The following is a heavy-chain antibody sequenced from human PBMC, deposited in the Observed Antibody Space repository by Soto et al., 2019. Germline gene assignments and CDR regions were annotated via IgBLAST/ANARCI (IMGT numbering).Heavy chain of an antibody. J-gene: IGHJ4*02. Sequence: ASETLSLTCSVSGVSISSYVWSWIRQAPGRGLEWIGYTYHRGSTNYSPSLRSRVAISLDTSENQFSLKVNSVTAADTAVYYCARIGGYHGSFDYWGQGTPVTVSS. V-gene: IGHV4-59*01. CDR2: TYHRGST. CDR1: GVSISSYV. CDR3: ARIGGYHGSFDY. D-gene: IGHD6-25*01.